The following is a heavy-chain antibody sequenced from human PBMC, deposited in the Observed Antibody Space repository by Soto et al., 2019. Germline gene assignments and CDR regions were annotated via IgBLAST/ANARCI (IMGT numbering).Heavy chain of an antibody. CDR2: MNPNSGNT. Sequence: ASVKVSCKASGYTFTSYDINWVRQATGQGLEWMGWMNPNSGNTGYAQKFQGRVTMTRNTSISTAYMELSSLRSEDTAVYYCARGGAIFGVVRAHYYYMDVWGKGTTVTVSS. V-gene: IGHV1-8*01. CDR3: ARGGAIFGVVRAHYYYMDV. D-gene: IGHD3-3*01. CDR1: GYTFTSYD. J-gene: IGHJ6*03.